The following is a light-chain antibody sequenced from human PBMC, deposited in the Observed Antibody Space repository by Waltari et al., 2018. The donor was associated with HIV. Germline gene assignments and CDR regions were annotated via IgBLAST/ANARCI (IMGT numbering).Light chain of an antibody. J-gene: IGLJ3*02. CDR3: STHTAKHTLG. CDR1: TYDFGPYGF. Sequence: QSTLTQPASVSGSPGQSVTLSCTGTTYDFGPYGFLYFYQQPPRSVPKVLIYEFSSRPSGFSHRFSGSRSVHTASLTISGIQAEDEAIYYCSTHTAKHTLGFGGGTKLTVL. CDR2: EFS. V-gene: IGLV2-14*03.